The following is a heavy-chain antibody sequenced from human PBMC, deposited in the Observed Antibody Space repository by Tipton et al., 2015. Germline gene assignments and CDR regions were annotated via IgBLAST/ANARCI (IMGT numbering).Heavy chain of an antibody. V-gene: IGHV4-59*01. D-gene: IGHD6-19*01. CDR3: VAVAASSYYFGMDV. CDR2: IHYSGST. CDR1: GGSMYSFY. Sequence: TLSLTCTVSGGSMYSFYWSWMRQPPGKGLEWIGYIHYSGSTNYNPSLKSRVTMSVDTSKNQISLKLNSVTAADTAVYYCVAVAASSYYFGMDVWGQGTTVTVSS. J-gene: IGHJ6*02.